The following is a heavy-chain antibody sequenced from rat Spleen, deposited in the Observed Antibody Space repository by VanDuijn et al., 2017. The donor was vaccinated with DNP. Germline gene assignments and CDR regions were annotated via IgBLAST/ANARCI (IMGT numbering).Heavy chain of an antibody. CDR1: GFSLISYG. D-gene: IGHD4-3*01. CDR3: ARDLIIRDTTSAMDA. CDR2: IWNNGGT. Sequence: QVQLKESGPGLVQPSQTLSLACTVSGFSLISYGVSWVRQPPGKGLEWMGVIWNNGGTRYNSVLKSRLRITKDTSKGQVFLKLNRLQTEDTATYYCARDLIIRDTTSAMDAWGQGTSVTVSS. J-gene: IGHJ4*01. V-gene: IGHV2-41*01.